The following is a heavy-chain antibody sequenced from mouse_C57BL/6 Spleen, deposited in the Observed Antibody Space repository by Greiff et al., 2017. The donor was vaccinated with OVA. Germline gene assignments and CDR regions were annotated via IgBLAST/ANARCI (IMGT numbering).Heavy chain of an antibody. V-gene: IGHV1-43*01. Sequence: VHVKQSGPELVKPGASVKISCKASGYSFTGYYMHWVKQSSEKSLEWIGEINPSTGGTSYNQKFKGKATLTVDKSSSTAYLQLKSLTSEDSAVYYCAREPLYYDYDDAYWGQGTLVTVSA. D-gene: IGHD2-4*01. CDR1: GYSFTGYY. J-gene: IGHJ3*01. CDR3: AREPLYYDYDDAY. CDR2: INPSTGGT.